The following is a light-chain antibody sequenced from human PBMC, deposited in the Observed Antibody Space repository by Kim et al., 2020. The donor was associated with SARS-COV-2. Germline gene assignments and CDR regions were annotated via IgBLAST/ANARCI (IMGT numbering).Light chain of an antibody. V-gene: IGLV3-1*01. CDR1: KLGDKY. Sequence: VSLVQTASITFSGDKLGDKYACWYQQKPGQSPVLVIYQDSKRPSGIPERFSGSNSGNTATLTISGTQAMDEADYYCQAWDSSTEVFGGGTQLTVL. CDR2: QDS. J-gene: IGLJ3*02. CDR3: QAWDSSTEV.